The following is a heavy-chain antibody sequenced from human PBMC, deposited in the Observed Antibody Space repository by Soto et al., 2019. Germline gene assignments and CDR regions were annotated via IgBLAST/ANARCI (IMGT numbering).Heavy chain of an antibody. Sequence: QLHLRESGPGLVKPSETLSLTCTVSGGSITSSSYYWGWIRQPPGKGLEWIGSIYYSGSTYYNPPLKSRVTISVDTSKNQFSLKLSSVTAADTAVYYCATHEVGGSYVYTFDPWGQGTLVTVSS. D-gene: IGHD1-26*01. V-gene: IGHV4-39*01. J-gene: IGHJ5*02. CDR1: GGSITSSSYY. CDR2: IYYSGST. CDR3: ATHEVGGSYVYTFDP.